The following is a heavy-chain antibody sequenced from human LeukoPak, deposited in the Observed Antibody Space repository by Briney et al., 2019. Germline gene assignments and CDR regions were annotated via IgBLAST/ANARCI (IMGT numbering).Heavy chain of an antibody. D-gene: IGHD6-13*01. Sequence: GGSLRLSCAASGFTFSSYGMHWVRQAPGKGLEWVAVISYDGSNKYYADSVKGRFTISRDNSKNTLYLQMNSLRAEDTAVYYCAKAVGSSWYNYWGQGTLVTVST. CDR2: ISYDGSNK. V-gene: IGHV3-30*18. J-gene: IGHJ4*02. CDR3: AKAVGSSWYNY. CDR1: GFTFSSYG.